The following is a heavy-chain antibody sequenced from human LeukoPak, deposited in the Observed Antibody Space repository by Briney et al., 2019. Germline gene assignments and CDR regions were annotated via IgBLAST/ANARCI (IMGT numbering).Heavy chain of an antibody. Sequence: SVKVSCKASGGTFSSYAISWVRQAPGQGLEWMGGIIPIFGTANYAQKFQGRVTITAGESTSTAYMELSSLRSEDTAVYYCARGSYYDFWSGYYTPGLYYYYYMDVWGKGTTVTVSS. D-gene: IGHD3-3*01. CDR2: IIPIFGTA. CDR1: GGTFSSYA. J-gene: IGHJ6*03. CDR3: ARGSYYDFWSGYYTPGLYYYYYMDV. V-gene: IGHV1-69*13.